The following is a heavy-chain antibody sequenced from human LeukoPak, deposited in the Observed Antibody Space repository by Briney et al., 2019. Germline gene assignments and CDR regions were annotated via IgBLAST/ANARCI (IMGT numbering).Heavy chain of an antibody. D-gene: IGHD3-10*01. CDR3: AKDQRFGDLDDY. V-gene: IGHV3-23*01. CDR1: GFTSSNYA. Sequence: GGSLRLSCTTSGFTSSNYAMSWVRQAPGKGLEWVSSISGSAITTYYADSVKGRFAISRDNSKNTLYLQMTSLRAEDTAVHYCAKDQRFGDLDDYRGQGTLVTVSS. CDR2: ISGSAITT. J-gene: IGHJ4*02.